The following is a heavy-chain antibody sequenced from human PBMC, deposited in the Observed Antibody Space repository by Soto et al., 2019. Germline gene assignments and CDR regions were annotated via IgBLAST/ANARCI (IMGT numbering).Heavy chain of an antibody. Sequence: GGSLRLSCAASGFTFSSYAMSWVRQAPGKGLEWVSAISGSGGSTYYADSVKGRFTISRDNSKNTLYLQMNSLRAEDTAVYYCANTYSSGWEPALRFDPWGQGTLVTVSS. CDR3: ANTYSSGWEPALRFDP. J-gene: IGHJ5*02. CDR1: GFTFSSYA. CDR2: ISGSGGST. V-gene: IGHV3-23*01. D-gene: IGHD6-19*01.